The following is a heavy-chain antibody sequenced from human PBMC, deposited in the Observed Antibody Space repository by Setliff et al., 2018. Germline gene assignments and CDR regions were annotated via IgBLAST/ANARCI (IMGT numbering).Heavy chain of an antibody. CDR2: MNPNSGNT. CDR1: GYTFTSYD. V-gene: IGHV1-8*02. CDR3: ARCLIVLPGPSGDMGYFDY. J-gene: IGHJ4*02. D-gene: IGHD2-8*01. Sequence: GASVKVSCKASGYTFTSYDINWVRQATGQGLEWMGWMNPNSGNTGYAQKFQGRITMTRDTSTSTVYLELSSLRSEDTAVYYCARCLIVLPGPSGDMGYFDYWGQGTLVTVSS.